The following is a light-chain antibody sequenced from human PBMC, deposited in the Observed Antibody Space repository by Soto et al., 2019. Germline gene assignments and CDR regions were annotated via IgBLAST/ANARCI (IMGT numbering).Light chain of an antibody. CDR3: AAWDDSLSVYVV. V-gene: IGLV1-47*01. CDR1: SSNIGSNY. J-gene: IGLJ2*01. Sequence: QSVLTQPPSASGTPGQRVTISCSGSSSNIGSNYVYWYQQLPGTAPKLLIYRNNQRPSGVPDRFSGSKSGTSASLDISGRRSEDEADYYCAAWDDSLSVYVVFGGGTKLTVL. CDR2: RNN.